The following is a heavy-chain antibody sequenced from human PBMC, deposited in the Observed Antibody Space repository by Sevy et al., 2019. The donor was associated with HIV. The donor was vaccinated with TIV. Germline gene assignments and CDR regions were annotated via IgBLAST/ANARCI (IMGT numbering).Heavy chain of an antibody. D-gene: IGHD6-19*01. Sequence: GGSLRLSCAASGFTFSSYSMNWVRQAPGKGLEWVSSISSSSSYIYYADSVKGLFTISRDNAKNSLYLQMNSLRAEDTAVYYCARGYSSGWFAWGEVPRDIHFDYWGQGTLVTVSS. CDR3: ARGYSSGWFAWGEVPRDIHFDY. V-gene: IGHV3-21*01. J-gene: IGHJ4*02. CDR2: ISSSSSYI. CDR1: GFTFSSYS.